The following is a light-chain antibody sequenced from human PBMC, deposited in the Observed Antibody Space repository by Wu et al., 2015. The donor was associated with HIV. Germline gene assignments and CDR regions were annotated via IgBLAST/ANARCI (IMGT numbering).Light chain of an antibody. V-gene: IGKV3-11*01. CDR2: DTW. CDR3: RQHGDWPPIA. CDR1: QRLTAP. Sequence: IVLTQSPATLSLSPGERATLSCRASQRLTAPLAWYQQKPGRAPSLLIFDTWKRATGISARFGGSGSGTDFTLTINGLEAHDSGIYYCRQHGDWPPIAFGGGS. J-gene: IGKJ4*01.